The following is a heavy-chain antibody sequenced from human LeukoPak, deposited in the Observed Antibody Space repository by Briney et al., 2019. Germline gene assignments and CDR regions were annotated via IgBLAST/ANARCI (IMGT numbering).Heavy chain of an antibody. CDR3: ARDSSGVWFDP. Sequence: SETLSLTCTVSGGSISSYYWSWIRQPPGKGLEWIGEINHSGSTNYNPSLKSRVTISVDTSKNQFSLKLSSVTAADTAVYYCARDSSGVWFDPWGQGTLVTVPS. CDR2: INHSGST. V-gene: IGHV4-34*01. J-gene: IGHJ5*02. D-gene: IGHD6-19*01. CDR1: GGSISSYY.